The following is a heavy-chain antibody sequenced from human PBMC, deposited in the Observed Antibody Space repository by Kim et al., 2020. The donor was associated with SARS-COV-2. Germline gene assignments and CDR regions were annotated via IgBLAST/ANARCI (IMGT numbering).Heavy chain of an antibody. CDR3: GSMSAMATIYFDY. Sequence: GGSLRLSCAASAFTVSGNFMSWVRQAPGKGLEWVSVLYTAGSTYYADSVKGRFTISKDNSKNTLFLQMNSLRADDTAVYYCGSMSAMATIYFDYWGQGVLVTVSS. CDR1: AFTVSGNF. CDR2: LYTAGST. J-gene: IGHJ4*02. V-gene: IGHV3-53*05. D-gene: IGHD5-12*01.